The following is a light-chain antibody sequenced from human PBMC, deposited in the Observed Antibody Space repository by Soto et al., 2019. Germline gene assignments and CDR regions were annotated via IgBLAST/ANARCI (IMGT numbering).Light chain of an antibody. CDR3: QQYNNWWT. Sequence: EIVMTQSPATLSVSPGERATLSCRASQSVSNNLAWYQKKPGQAPRLLFYGASTRATGIPARFSGSGSGTEFTLTISSLQSEDFAFYYCQQYNNWWTFGQGTRVEIK. J-gene: IGKJ1*01. V-gene: IGKV3-15*01. CDR1: QSVSNN. CDR2: GAS.